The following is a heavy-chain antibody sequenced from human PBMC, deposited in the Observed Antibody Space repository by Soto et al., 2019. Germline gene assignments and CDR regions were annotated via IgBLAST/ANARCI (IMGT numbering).Heavy chain of an antibody. V-gene: IGHV3-33*01. CDR3: ARDRQVQLERGPWFDP. J-gene: IGHJ5*02. Sequence: HGGSPRLSCAASGFTFSSYGMHWVRQAPGKGLEWVAVIWYDGSNKYYADSVKGRFTISRDNSKNTLYLQMNSLRAEDTAVYYCARDRQVQLERGPWFDPWGQGTLVTVSS. CDR1: GFTFSSYG. CDR2: IWYDGSNK. D-gene: IGHD1-1*01.